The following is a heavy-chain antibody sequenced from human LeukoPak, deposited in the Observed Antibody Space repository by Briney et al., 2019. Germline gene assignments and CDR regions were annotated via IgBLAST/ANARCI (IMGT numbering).Heavy chain of an antibody. CDR3: ARGPVVVPAASPYYDYYGMDG. V-gene: IGHV4-59*01. CDR2: IYYSWCT. Sequence: SGTLSLTCTVSGGSISRYFLSWIRQPAWKGLEWIGYIYYSWCTNYNPSLKRRVNISVATATPQLSLKLSSVTAADTAVYYCARGPVVVPAASPYYDYYGMDGWGKGTTVTVSS. CDR1: GGSISRYF. D-gene: IGHD2-2*01. J-gene: IGHJ6*04.